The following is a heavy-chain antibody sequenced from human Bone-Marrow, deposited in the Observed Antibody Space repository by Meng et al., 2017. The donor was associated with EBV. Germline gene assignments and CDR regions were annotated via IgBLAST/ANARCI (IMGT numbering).Heavy chain of an antibody. D-gene: IGHD2-2*01. J-gene: IGHJ4*02. CDR1: GYTFTGYY. Sequence: VQAGAEVKKPVAAVKVSCKASGYTFTGYYMHWVRQAPGQGLEWMGRINPNSGGTNYAQKFQGRVTMTRDTSISTAYMELSRLRSDDTAVYYCTYCSSTSCYDPRFDYWGQGTLVTVSS. CDR3: TYCSSTSCYDPRFDY. V-gene: IGHV1-2*06. CDR2: INPNSGGT.